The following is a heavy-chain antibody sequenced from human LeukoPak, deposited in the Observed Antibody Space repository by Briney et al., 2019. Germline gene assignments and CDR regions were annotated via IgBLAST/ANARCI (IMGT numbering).Heavy chain of an antibody. V-gene: IGHV3-33*01. CDR2: IWYDGSNK. D-gene: IGHD6-19*01. Sequence: GGSLRLSCAASGFTFSSYGMHWVRQAPGKGLEWVAVIWYDGSNKYYADSVKGRFTISRDNSKNTLYLQMNSLRAEDTAVYYCARGGSSGPRDYYMDVWGKGTTVTVSS. CDR1: GFTFSSYG. J-gene: IGHJ6*03. CDR3: ARGGSSGPRDYYMDV.